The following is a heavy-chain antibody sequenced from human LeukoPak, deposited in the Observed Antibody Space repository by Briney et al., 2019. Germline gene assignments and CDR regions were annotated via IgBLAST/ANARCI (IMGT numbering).Heavy chain of an antibody. CDR3: ARGGHNERWLQFIGLNNANDY. CDR1: GYTFTSYY. D-gene: IGHD5-24*01. J-gene: IGHJ4*02. V-gene: IGHV1-46*01. CDR2: INPSGGST. Sequence: ASVKVSCKASGYTFTSYYMHWVRQAPGQGLEWMGIINPSGGSTSYAQKFQGRVTMTRDTSTSTVYMELSSLRSEDTAVYYCARGGHNERWLQFIGLNNANDYWGQGTLVTVSS.